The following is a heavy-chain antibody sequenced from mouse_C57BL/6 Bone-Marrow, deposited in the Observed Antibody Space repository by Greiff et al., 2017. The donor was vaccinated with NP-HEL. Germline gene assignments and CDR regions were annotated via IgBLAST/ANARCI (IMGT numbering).Heavy chain of an antibody. Sequence: QVQLQQPGAELVKPGASVKLSCKASGYTFTSYWMQWVKQRPGQGLEWIGENDPSDSYTNYNQKFKGKATLTVDTSSSTAYMQLSSLTSEDSAVYYCARPVTTGVATRDPWYCDVWGTGTTVTVSS. CDR1: GYTFTSYW. V-gene: IGHV1-50*01. J-gene: IGHJ1*03. D-gene: IGHD1-1*01. CDR3: ARPVTTGVATRDPWYCDV. CDR2: NDPSDSYT.